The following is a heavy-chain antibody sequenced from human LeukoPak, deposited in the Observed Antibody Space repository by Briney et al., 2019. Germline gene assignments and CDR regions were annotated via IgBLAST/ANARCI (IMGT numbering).Heavy chain of an antibody. Sequence: GGSLRLSCAASGFTFSSYAMSWVREAPGKGLEWVSAISGSGGSTYYADSVKGRFTISRDNSKNTLYLQMNSLRAEDTAVYYCAKDKIKNCGGDCPMDYWGQGTLVTVSS. V-gene: IGHV3-23*01. CDR3: AKDKIKNCGGDCPMDY. CDR1: GFTFSSYA. D-gene: IGHD2-21*01. CDR2: ISGSGGST. J-gene: IGHJ4*02.